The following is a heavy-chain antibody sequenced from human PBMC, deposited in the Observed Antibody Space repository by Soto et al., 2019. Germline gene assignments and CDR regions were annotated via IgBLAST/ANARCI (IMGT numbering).Heavy chain of an antibody. J-gene: IGHJ4*02. Sequence: GGSLRLSCAASGFTFSSYSMNWVRQAPGKGLEWVSYISSSSSTIYYADSVKGRFTISRDNAKNALYLQMNSLRDEDTAVYYCARGAGGPIPDVFDYWGQGTLVTVSS. CDR3: ARGAGGPIPDVFDY. V-gene: IGHV3-48*02. D-gene: IGHD2-21*01. CDR1: GFTFSSYS. CDR2: ISSSSSTI.